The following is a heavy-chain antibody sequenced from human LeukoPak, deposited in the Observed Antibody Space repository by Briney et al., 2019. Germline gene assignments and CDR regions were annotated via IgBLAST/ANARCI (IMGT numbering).Heavy chain of an antibody. CDR3: ARESEQQPNWFDP. D-gene: IGHD6-13*01. CDR1: GFTFSSYA. V-gene: IGHV3-64*01. J-gene: IGHJ5*02. Sequence: GGSLRLSCAASGFTFSSYAMHWVRQAPGKGLEYVSAISSNGGSTYYANSVKGRFTISRDNSKNTLYLQMGSLRAEDTALYHCARESEQQPNWFDPWGQGTLVTVSS. CDR2: ISSNGGST.